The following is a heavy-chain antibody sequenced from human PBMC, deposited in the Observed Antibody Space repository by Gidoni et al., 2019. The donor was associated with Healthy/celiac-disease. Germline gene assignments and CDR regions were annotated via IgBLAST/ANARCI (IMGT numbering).Heavy chain of an antibody. V-gene: IGHV3-33*01. CDR3: ARYLRVLGYFDY. Sequence: FSSYGMHWVRQAPGKGLEWVAVIWYDGSNKYYADSVKGRFTISRDNSKNTLYLQMNSLRAEDTAVYYCARYLRVLGYFDYWGQGTLVTVSS. CDR1: FSSYG. D-gene: IGHD5-12*01. J-gene: IGHJ4*02. CDR2: IWYDGSNK.